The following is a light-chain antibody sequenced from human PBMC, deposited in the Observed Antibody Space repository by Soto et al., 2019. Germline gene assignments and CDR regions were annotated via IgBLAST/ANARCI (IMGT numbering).Light chain of an antibody. J-gene: IGLJ3*02. CDR1: ALPKQY. V-gene: IGLV3-25*03. Sequence: SYELTQPPSVSVSPGQTARITCSGDALPKQYAYWYQQKPGQAPVVVIYKDSERPSGIPERFSGSSSGTTVTLTISGVQAEDAADYYFQSPDISGITPWVFGGGTNLTVL. CDR2: KDS. CDR3: QSPDISGITPWV.